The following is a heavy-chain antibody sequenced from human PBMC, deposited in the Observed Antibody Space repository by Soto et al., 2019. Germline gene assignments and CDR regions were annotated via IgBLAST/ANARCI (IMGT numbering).Heavy chain of an antibody. CDR3: AREDYYLNFFDP. D-gene: IGHD3-22*01. Sequence: EVQLVESGGGLVQPGGSLRLSCAASGFTFSSYSMNWVRQAPGKGREWVSYISSSSSTIYYADSVKGRFTISRDNARNSLYLQMNSLRAEDPAVYYCAREDYYLNFFDPWGKGALVTVSS. CDR2: ISSSSSTI. CDR1: GFTFSSYS. V-gene: IGHV3-48*01. J-gene: IGHJ5*02.